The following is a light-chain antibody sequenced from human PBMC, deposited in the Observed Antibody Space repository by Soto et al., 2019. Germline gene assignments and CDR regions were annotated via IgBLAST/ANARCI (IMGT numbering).Light chain of an antibody. V-gene: IGKV4-1*01. CDR1: QSVLYSSNKKNY. Sequence: DIVMTQSPDSLAVSLGERATINCKSSQSVLYSSNKKNYLAWYQQKPGQPPKLLIYWASTRESGVPDRFSGSGSGTDFTLTISSLQAEDVAVYYCEQYYSTRPISFGQGTGLEIK. CDR3: EQYYSTRPIS. J-gene: IGKJ5*01. CDR2: WAS.